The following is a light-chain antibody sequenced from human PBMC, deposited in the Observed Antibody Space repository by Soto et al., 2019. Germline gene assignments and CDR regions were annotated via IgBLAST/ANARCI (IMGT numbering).Light chain of an antibody. V-gene: IGKV1-39*01. J-gene: IGKJ1*01. Sequence: DIQLTQSPSSLSASLGDRVTITCRASQTTSIYLNWYQQKPGKAPRLLIYAASNLQSGVPSRFSGSGSGTDFTLTISSLQPEDVATYYCQQSYSSPPTFGQGTKVESK. CDR2: AAS. CDR3: QQSYSSPPT. CDR1: QTTSIY.